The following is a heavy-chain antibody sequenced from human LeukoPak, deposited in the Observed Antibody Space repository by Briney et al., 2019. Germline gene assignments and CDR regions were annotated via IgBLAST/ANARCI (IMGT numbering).Heavy chain of an antibody. J-gene: IGHJ5*02. V-gene: IGHV4-61*02. Sequence: SETLSLTCTVSGGSIISGIYYWSWIRQPAGKGLEWIGRIYTSGSTNYNPSLKSRVTISVDTSKNQFSLKLSSVTAADTAVYYCARESYSTNWYGQHWFDPWGQGTLVTVSS. CDR1: GGSIISGIYY. CDR2: IYTSGST. CDR3: ARESYSTNWYGQHWFDP. D-gene: IGHD6-13*01.